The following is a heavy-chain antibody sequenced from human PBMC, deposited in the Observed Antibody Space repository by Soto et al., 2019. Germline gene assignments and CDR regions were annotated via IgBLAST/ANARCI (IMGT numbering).Heavy chain of an antibody. Sequence: SETLSLTCTVSGGSITNYYYSWIRQPPGKGLEWIGYIFHTGTTSYNPSLKSRVTLSVDTSQSQFSLKLNSVTAADTAVYYCTTEAYDNSGSLALDIWGPGTLVTVSS. D-gene: IGHD3-22*01. CDR2: IFHTGTT. V-gene: IGHV4-59*08. CDR1: GGSITNYY. J-gene: IGHJ3*02. CDR3: TTEAYDNSGSLALDI.